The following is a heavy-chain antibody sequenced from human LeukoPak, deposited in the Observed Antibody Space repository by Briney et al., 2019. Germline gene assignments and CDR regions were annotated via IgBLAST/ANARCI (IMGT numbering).Heavy chain of an antibody. Sequence: GGSLRLSCAASGFTFSSYGMSWVRQAPGKGLEWVSAISGSGGSTYYADSVKGRFTISRDNSKNTLYLQMNSLRAEDTAVYYCAKDKWLVLYYFDYWGQGTLVTVSS. CDR2: ISGSGGST. CDR1: GFTFSSYG. D-gene: IGHD6-19*01. J-gene: IGHJ4*02. CDR3: AKDKWLVLYYFDY. V-gene: IGHV3-23*01.